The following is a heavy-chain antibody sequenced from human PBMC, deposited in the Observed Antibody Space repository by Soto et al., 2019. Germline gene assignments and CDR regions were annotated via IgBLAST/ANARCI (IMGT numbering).Heavy chain of an antibody. CDR3: ARRGLSSSSTFRYYYYGMDV. CDR1: GYTFTSYD. CDR2: MNPNSGNT. D-gene: IGHD6-6*01. Sequence: QVQLVQSGAEVKKPGASVKVSCKASGYTFTSYDINWVRQATGQGLEWMGWMNPNSGNTGYAQKFQGRATMTRNTSISTAYRELSSLRSEDTAVYYCARRGLSSSSTFRYYYYGMDVWGQGTTVTVSS. J-gene: IGHJ6*02. V-gene: IGHV1-8*01.